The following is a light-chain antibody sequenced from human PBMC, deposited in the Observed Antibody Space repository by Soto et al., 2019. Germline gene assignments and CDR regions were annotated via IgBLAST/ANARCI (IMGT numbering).Light chain of an antibody. V-gene: IGLV2-11*01. CDR1: TSDIGAYNY. CDR3: CSYAGYYTLL. CDR2: GVS. J-gene: IGLJ2*01. Sequence: HSVLTQPRSVSGSPGQSVTISCTGTTSDIGAYNYVSWYQQHPGKAPKLIIYGVSKRPSGVPERCSGAKSDSTASLTISGLQDEDEADYYCCSYAGYYTLLFGGGTKLTVL.